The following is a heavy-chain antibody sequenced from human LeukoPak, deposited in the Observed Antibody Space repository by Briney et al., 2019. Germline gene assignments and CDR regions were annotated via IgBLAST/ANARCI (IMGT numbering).Heavy chain of an antibody. CDR1: GYTFTDYP. J-gene: IGHJ5*02. CDR3: APGRYGHGANWFDP. V-gene: IGHV7-4-1*02. Sequence: ASVKVSCKASGYTFTDYPLNWVRQAPGQGLEWMGWINTNTGNPPTYAPGFTGRFVFSLDTSVSTAYLQISSLKTEDTAVYYCAPGRYGHGANWFDPWGQGTLVTVSS. D-gene: IGHD3-9*01. CDR2: INTNTGNPP.